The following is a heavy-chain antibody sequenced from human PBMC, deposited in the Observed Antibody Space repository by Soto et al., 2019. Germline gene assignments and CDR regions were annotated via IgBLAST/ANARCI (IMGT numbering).Heavy chain of an antibody. CDR1: GYTFTSYA. D-gene: IGHD3-3*01. CDR2: INAGNGKT. CDR3: AKEGARWGYDFWSGYSPEYFQH. Sequence: ASVKVSCKASGYTFTSYAMHWVRQAPGQRLEWMGWINAGNGKTKYSQKFQGRVTITRDTSASTAYMELSSLRSEDTAVYYCAKEGARWGYDFWSGYSPEYFQHWGQGTLVTVSS. V-gene: IGHV1-3*01. J-gene: IGHJ1*01.